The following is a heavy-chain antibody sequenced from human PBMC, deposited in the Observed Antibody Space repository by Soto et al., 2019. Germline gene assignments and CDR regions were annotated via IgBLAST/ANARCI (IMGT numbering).Heavy chain of an antibody. V-gene: IGHV5-51*01. Sequence: PGESLKISCKGSGYSFTSYWIGWVRQMPGKGLEWMGIIYPGDSDTRYSPSFQGQITISADQSIGTAYLQWSSLKASDTAMYYCARCSFIFVYCHVGYYFVYWGPGTLVTVSS. CDR2: IYPGDSDT. J-gene: IGHJ4*02. CDR3: ARCSFIFVYCHVGYYFVY. D-gene: IGHD3-3*01. CDR1: GYSFTSYW.